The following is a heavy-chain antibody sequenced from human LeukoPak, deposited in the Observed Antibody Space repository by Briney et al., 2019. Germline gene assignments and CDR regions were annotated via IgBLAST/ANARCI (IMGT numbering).Heavy chain of an antibody. V-gene: IGHV4-4*07. D-gene: IGHD2-2*02. J-gene: IGHJ6*03. CDR1: GGSISSYY. Sequence: SETLSLTCTVSGGSISSYYWSRIRQPAGKGLEWIGRIYTSGSTNYNPSLKSRVTMSVDTSKNQFSLKLSSVTAADTAVYYCARAGVPAAIRAPRYYYYYMDVWGKGTTVTVSS. CDR3: ARAGVPAAIRAPRYYYYYMDV. CDR2: IYTSGST.